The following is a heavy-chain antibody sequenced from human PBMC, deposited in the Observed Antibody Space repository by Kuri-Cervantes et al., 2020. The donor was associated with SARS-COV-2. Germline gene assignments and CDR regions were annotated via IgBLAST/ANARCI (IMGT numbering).Heavy chain of an antibody. CDR3: ARGEGAAPDLDAFDI. J-gene: IGHJ3*02. CDR2: ISSSSSYT. D-gene: IGHD1-26*01. Sequence: LSLTCAASGFTFSDYYMSWIRQAPGKGLEWVSYISSSSSYTNYADSVKGRFTISRDNAKNSLYLQMNSLRAEDTAVYYCARGEGAAPDLDAFDIWGQGTMVTVSS. V-gene: IGHV3-11*05. CDR1: GFTFSDYY.